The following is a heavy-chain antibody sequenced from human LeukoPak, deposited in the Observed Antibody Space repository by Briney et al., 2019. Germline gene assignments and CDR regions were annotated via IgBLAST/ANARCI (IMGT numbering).Heavy chain of an antibody. V-gene: IGHV1-2*02. CDR1: GYRFTVDF. D-gene: IGHD2-21*01. J-gene: IGHJ3*02. Sequence: ASVKVSCKASGYRFTVDFLHWVRQAPGQGLEWVGWISPNSGDTNYAQKFQGRVTMTRDTSLSTAYMELPSLRSDDTAVYYCARRGDYHAFDIWGQGTMVTASS. CDR2: ISPNSGDT. CDR3: ARRGDYHAFDI.